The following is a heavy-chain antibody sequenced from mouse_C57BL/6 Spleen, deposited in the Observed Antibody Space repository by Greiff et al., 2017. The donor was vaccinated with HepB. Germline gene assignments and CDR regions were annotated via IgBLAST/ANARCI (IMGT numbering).Heavy chain of an antibody. Sequence: QVQLQQPGTELVKPGASVKLSCKASGYAFSSYWMNWVKQRPGKGLEWIGQIYPGDGDTNYNGKFKGKATLTADKSSSTAYMQLSSLTSEDSAVYFCAQGDWAWFAYWGQGTLVTVSA. V-gene: IGHV1-80*01. CDR2: IYPGDGDT. D-gene: IGHD4-1*01. J-gene: IGHJ3*01. CDR3: AQGDWAWFAY. CDR1: GYAFSSYW.